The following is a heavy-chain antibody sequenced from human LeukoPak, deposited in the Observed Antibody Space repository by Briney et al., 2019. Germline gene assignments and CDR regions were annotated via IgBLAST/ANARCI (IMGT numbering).Heavy chain of an antibody. V-gene: IGHV3-21*01. CDR2: ISTSSSYI. J-gene: IGHJ4*01. CDR3: ARDVNWNYCDY. Sequence: GGSLRLSCAASGFTFSNYSMNWVRQAPGKGLEWVSFISTSSSYIYYADSVKGRFTISRDNAKNSLNLQMNSLRAEDTAVYYCARDVNWNYCDYWGHGTLVTVSS. D-gene: IGHD1-20*01. CDR1: GFTFSNYS.